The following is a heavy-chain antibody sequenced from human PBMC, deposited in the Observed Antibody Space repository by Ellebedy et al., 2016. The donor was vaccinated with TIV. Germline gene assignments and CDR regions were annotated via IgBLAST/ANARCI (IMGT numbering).Heavy chain of an antibody. V-gene: IGHV3-30*03. CDR3: APGGTTKVKKGFGY. CDR1: GFTFSDYG. J-gene: IGHJ4*02. CDR2: ISNDGRSK. D-gene: IGHD3-16*01. Sequence: GESLKISCVTSGFTFSDYGMHWVRQAPGKGLEWVANISNDGRSKKYGHSVRGRFTISRDNSKSTLYLQMDSLRDDDTAVYYCAPGGTTKVKKGFGYWGQGTLVTVSS.